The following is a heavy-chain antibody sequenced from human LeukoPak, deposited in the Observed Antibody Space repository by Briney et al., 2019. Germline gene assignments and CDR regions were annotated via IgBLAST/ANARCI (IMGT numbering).Heavy chain of an antibody. V-gene: IGHV3-49*03. D-gene: IGHD2-21*01. J-gene: IGHJ4*02. CDR2: IRSKAYGGTA. CDR1: GFTFGDYA. CDR3: TREDQFVVADY. Sequence: GGSLRLSCTASGFTFGDYAMNWFRQAPGKGLEWVGFIRSKAYGGTAEYAASVQGRFTISRDDSKSIAYLQMNSLKTEDTAVYYCTREDQFVVADYWGQGTLVTVSS.